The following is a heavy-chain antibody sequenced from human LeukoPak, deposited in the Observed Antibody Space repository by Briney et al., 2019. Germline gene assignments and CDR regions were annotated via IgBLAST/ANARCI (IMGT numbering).Heavy chain of an antibody. J-gene: IGHJ5*02. CDR1: GGSFSGYY. CDR2: INHSGST. D-gene: IGHD2-2*01. CDR3: ARAGDCSSTSCNSWFDP. V-gene: IGHV4-34*01. Sequence: PSETLSLTCAVYGGSFSGYYWSWIRQPPGKGLEWIGEINHSGSTNYNPSLKSRVTISVDTSKNQISLKLSSVTAADTAVYYCARAGDCSSTSCNSWFDPWGQGTLVTVSS.